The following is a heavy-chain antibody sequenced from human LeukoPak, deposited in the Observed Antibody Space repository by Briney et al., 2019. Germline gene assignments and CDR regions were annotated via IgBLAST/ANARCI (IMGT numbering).Heavy chain of an antibody. CDR1: GGSISSYY. Sequence: SETLSLTCTVSGGSISSYYWSWIRQPPGKGLEWIGYIYYSGSTNYNPSLKSRVTISVDTSKNQFSLKLSSVTAADTAVYYCARSHYDFWSGYSIQYYFDYWGQGTLVTVSS. J-gene: IGHJ4*02. CDR3: ARSHYDFWSGYSIQYYFDY. CDR2: IYYSGST. D-gene: IGHD3-3*01. V-gene: IGHV4-59*01.